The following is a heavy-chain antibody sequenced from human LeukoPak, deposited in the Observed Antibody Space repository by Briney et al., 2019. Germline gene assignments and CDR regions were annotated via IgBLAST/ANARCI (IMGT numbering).Heavy chain of an antibody. J-gene: IGHJ1*01. CDR3: ARGNGSGWPRPGRAEYFQH. Sequence: PSETLSLTCTVSGGSISSNYWSWIRQSPGKGLEWIGYIYNSGSTNYNPSLKSRVTISADTSKNQFSLKLSFVTAADTAVYYCARGNGSGWPRPGRAEYFQHWGQGTLVTVSS. V-gene: IGHV4-59*08. D-gene: IGHD6-19*01. CDR1: GGSISSNY. CDR2: IYNSGST.